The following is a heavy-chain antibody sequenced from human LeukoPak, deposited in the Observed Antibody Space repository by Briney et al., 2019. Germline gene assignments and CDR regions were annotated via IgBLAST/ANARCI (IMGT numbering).Heavy chain of an antibody. Sequence: PSETLSLTCTVSGGSISSSSYYWGWIRQPPGKGLEWIGSIYYSGSTYYNPSLKSRVTISVDTSKNQFSLKLSSVTAADTAVYYCARDLSGYSRRGNWFDPWGQGTLVTVSS. D-gene: IGHD6-13*01. CDR2: IYYSGST. CDR3: ARDLSGYSRRGNWFDP. J-gene: IGHJ5*02. V-gene: IGHV4-39*07. CDR1: GGSISSSSYY.